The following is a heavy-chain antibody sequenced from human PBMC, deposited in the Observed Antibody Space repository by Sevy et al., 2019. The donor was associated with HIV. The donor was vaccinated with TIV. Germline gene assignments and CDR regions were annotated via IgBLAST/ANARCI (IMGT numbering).Heavy chain of an antibody. CDR1: GGIFSNYV. CDR2: FIPIFGKT. Sequence: ASVKVSCKTSGGIFSNYVMHWVRQAPGQGLEWMGGFIPIFGKTKYAQKFQGRVTLTADESTGTAYMELSSLTSEDTAVYFCARWNRGGPAAIHDWFDPWGQGTLVTVSS. V-gene: IGHV1-69*13. CDR3: ARWNRGGPAAIHDWFDP. D-gene: IGHD2-2*01. J-gene: IGHJ5*02.